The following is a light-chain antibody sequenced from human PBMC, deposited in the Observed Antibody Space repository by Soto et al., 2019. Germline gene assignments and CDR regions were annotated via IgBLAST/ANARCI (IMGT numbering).Light chain of an antibody. CDR1: QTISSW. CDR2: KAS. Sequence: DIQMTQSPSTLFGSVGDRVTITCRARQTISSWLAWYQQKPGKAPKLLIYKASTLKSGVPSRFSGSGSGTEFTLTISSLQPDDFATYYSQHYNSYSEAFGQGTKVDIK. V-gene: IGKV1-5*03. CDR3: QHYNSYSEA. J-gene: IGKJ1*01.